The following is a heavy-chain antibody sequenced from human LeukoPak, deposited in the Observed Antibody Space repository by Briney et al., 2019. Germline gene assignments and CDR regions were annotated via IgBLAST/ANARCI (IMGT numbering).Heavy chain of an antibody. Sequence: GASVKVSCKASGYTFTSYAMHWVRQAPGQRLEWMGWINAGNGDTKYSQKFQGRVTVTRDTSASTAYMEVSSLRSEDTAVYYCARNIAVAGTPGVWGQGTLVTVSS. D-gene: IGHD6-19*01. CDR2: INAGNGDT. CDR3: ARNIAVAGTPGV. V-gene: IGHV1-3*01. J-gene: IGHJ4*02. CDR1: GYTFTSYA.